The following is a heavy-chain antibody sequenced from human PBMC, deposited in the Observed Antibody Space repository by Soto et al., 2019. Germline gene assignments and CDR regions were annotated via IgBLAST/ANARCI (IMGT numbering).Heavy chain of an antibody. Sequence: PGLPLRLPCTASGFTFIDFWMHWVRQAPGKGLVWVSRINSDGSSTSYADSVKGRFTISRDNAKNTLYLQMNSLRAEDTAVYYCTGGRFWSGYFAFDIWGQGTMVTVSS. CDR1: GFTFIDFW. CDR3: TGGRFWSGYFAFDI. D-gene: IGHD3-3*01. J-gene: IGHJ3*02. V-gene: IGHV3-74*01. CDR2: INSDGSST.